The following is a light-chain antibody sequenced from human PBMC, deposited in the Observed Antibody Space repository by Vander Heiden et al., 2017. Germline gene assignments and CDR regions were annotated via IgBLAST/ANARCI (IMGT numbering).Light chain of an antibody. CDR2: GTN. CDR3: QSYDSLLRASVV. V-gene: IGLV1-40*01. J-gene: IGLJ2*01. Sequence: QSVLTQPPSVSGAPGQRVTISCTGGSSNIGTGYGVHWYQQLPGKAPKLLIYGTNIRPSGVPDRFSASKSGTSASLAITGLQAEDEAVYYCQSYDSLLRASVVFGGGTQLTVL. CDR1: SSNIGTGYG.